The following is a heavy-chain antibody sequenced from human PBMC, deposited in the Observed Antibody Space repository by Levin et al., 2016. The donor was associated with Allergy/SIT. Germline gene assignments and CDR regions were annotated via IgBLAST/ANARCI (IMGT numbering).Heavy chain of an antibody. J-gene: IGHJ4*02. D-gene: IGHD1-26*01. CDR2: ISGSGGST. CDR3: AKDMGRGPIHYFDY. CDR1: GFTFSSYA. Sequence: GESLKISCAASGFTFSSYAMSWVRQAPGKGLEWVSAISGSGGSTYYADSVKGRFTISRDNSKNTLYLQMNSLRAEDTAVYYCAKDMGRGPIHYFDYWGQGTLVTVSS. V-gene: IGHV3-23*01.